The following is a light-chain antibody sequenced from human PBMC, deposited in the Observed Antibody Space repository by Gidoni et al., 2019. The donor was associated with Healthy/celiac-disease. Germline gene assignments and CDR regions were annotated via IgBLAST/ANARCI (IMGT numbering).Light chain of an antibody. CDR3: CSYAGSYTYV. J-gene: IGLJ1*01. Sequence: QSALTQPRSVSGSPGQSVTISCTGTSSDVGGYNYVSWYQQHPGKAPKLMIYDVSKRLSGVPDRFSGSKYGNTASLTISGLQAEDEADYYCCSYAGSYTYVFGTGTKVTVL. CDR2: DVS. V-gene: IGLV2-11*01. CDR1: SSDVGGYNY.